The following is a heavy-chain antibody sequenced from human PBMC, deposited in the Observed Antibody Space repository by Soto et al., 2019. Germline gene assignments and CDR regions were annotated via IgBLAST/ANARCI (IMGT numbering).Heavy chain of an antibody. V-gene: IGHV4-59*11. CDR2: FHYTGIS. Sequence: SETLSLTCTVSEGSIRGHYWSWIRQPPGKGLEWIGYFHYTGISNYNSSLKSRVTMSLDTSKNQFSLKLSSVSDAATAIYYGARGASNWQYFDDWGQGALVTVSS. D-gene: IGHD4-4*01. CDR3: ARGASNWQYFDD. CDR1: EGSIRGHY. J-gene: IGHJ4*02.